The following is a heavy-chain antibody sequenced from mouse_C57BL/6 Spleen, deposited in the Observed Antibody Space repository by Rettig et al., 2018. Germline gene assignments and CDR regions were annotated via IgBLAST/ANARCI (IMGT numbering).Heavy chain of an antibody. D-gene: IGHD2-12*01. V-gene: IGHV1-50*01. Sequence: QVQLQQPGAELVKPGASVKLSCKASGYTFTNNWMQWVKQMPGQGLEWIGEIDPSDSYTNYNQKFNGRATLTADTSSSTAYMQLSSLTSEDSAGYYCASYDFDYWGLGTTLTVSS. CDR1: GYTFTNNW. J-gene: IGHJ2*01. CDR3: ASYDFDY. CDR2: IDPSDSYT.